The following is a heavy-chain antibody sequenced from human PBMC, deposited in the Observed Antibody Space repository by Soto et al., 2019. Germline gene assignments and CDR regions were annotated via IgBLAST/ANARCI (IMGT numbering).Heavy chain of an antibody. CDR1: GYTFTGYY. Sequence: QVQLVQSGAEVKKPGASVKVSCKASGYTFTGYYMHWVRQAPGQGLEWMGWINPNSGGTNYAQKFQGGVTITRDTSISTAYRERSRLRSEDTAVYYCARGECGPRWGSIDYWGQGTLVTVSS. CDR3: ARGECGPRWGSIDY. D-gene: IGHD2-21*01. V-gene: IGHV1-2*02. CDR2: INPNSGGT. J-gene: IGHJ4*02.